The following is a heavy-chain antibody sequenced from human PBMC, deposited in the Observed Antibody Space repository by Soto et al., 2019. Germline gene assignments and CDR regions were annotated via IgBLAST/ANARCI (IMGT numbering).Heavy chain of an antibody. CDR1: GGTFSSYT. J-gene: IGHJ4*02. CDR3: ARAPYYYDSSGYYYVFDY. D-gene: IGHD3-22*01. V-gene: IGHV1-69*02. Sequence: QVQLVQSGAEVKKPGSSVKVSCKASGGTFSSYTISWVRQAPGQGLEWMGRIIPILGIANYAQKFQGRVTITADKSTSTAYMELSSLRSEDTAVYYCARAPYYYDSSGYYYVFDYWGQGTLVTVSS. CDR2: IIPILGIA.